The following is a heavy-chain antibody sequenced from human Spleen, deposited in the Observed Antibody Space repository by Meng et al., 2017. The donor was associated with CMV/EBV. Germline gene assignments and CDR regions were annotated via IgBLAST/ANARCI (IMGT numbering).Heavy chain of an antibody. CDR3: AKDREIIAPYYGMDV. CDR1: GFTFEDYA. Sequence: GGSLRLSCAASGFTFEDYAMHWVRQTPGKGLEWVSGISWNSGSIGYVDSVKGRFAISRDNSKNTLYLQMNSLRAEDTAVYYCAKDREIIAPYYGMDVWGQGTTVTVSS. V-gene: IGHV3-9*01. D-gene: IGHD6-13*01. J-gene: IGHJ6*02. CDR2: ISWNSGSI.